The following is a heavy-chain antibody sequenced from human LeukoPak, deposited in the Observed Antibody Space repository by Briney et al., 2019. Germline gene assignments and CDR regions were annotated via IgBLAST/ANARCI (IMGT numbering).Heavy chain of an antibody. CDR2: IIPIFGTA. CDR3: ARDLRNYGSGTYWYFDL. D-gene: IGHD3-10*01. V-gene: IGHV1-69*13. CDR1: GGTFSSYA. J-gene: IGHJ2*01. Sequence: EASVKDSCMASGGTFSSYAISWVRPAPGQGREWMGGIIPIFGTANYAQKLQGRATLTADEFTSTAYMELSSLRSEDTAVYYCARDLRNYGSGTYWYFDLWGRGTLVTVSS.